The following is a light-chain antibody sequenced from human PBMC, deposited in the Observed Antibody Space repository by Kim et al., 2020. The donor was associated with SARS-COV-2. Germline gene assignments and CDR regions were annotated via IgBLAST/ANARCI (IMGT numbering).Light chain of an antibody. CDR1: QDISTW. V-gene: IGKV1D-12*01. CDR3: QQDNSCPIT. Sequence: DIQMTQSPSSVSASVGDRVTITCRASQDISTWLTWYQQKPGKAPDLLIYAASSLQSGVPSRFSGSGSGTDFTLTISSLQPEDFATYYCQQDNSCPITFGQGTQLDIK. J-gene: IGKJ5*01. CDR2: AAS.